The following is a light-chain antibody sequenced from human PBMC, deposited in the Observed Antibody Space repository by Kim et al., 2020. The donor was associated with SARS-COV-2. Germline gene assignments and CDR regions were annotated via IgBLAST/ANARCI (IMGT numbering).Light chain of an antibody. CDR1: PRVSSPY. J-gene: IGKJ3*01. V-gene: IGKV3-20*01. Sequence: PGERATLSCRANPRVSSPYFAWYQQKPGQSPRLLIYAASSRAAGIPDRFSGSGSGTDFTLIISRLEPEDFAVYYCQHYGSSRLFTFGPGTKVDIK. CDR2: AAS. CDR3: QHYGSSRLFT.